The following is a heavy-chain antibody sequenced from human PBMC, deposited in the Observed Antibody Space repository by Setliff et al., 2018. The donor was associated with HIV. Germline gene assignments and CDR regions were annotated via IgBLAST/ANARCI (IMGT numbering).Heavy chain of an antibody. CDR2: IHSSGTT. D-gene: IGHD3-3*01. J-gene: IGHJ4*01. Sequence: PSETLSLTCTVSGGSFSSSTYSWGWIRQPPGMGLEWIGSIHSSGTTYYNPSLKSRVAISVDTSRSQFSLKLRSVTAADTAVYYCARHKTNYDFYAFDVWGQGTRVTVSS. CDR3: ARHKTNYDFYAFDV. V-gene: IGHV4-39*01. CDR1: GGSFSSSTYS.